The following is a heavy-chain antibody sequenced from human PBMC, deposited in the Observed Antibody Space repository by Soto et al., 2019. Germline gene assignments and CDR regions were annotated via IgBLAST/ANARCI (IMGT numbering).Heavy chain of an antibody. CDR2: TTGSGYTT. CDR1: GFTFSDYA. Sequence: GGSLRLSCAASGFTFSDYAMSWVRQAPGKGLEWVSATTGSGYTTYYADSVKGRFTISRDNSKNVLYLQMNSLRVEDTAVYFCAREYASGSPNYDHWGQGTLVTVSS. V-gene: IGHV3-23*01. J-gene: IGHJ4*02. CDR3: AREYASGSPNYDH. D-gene: IGHD3-10*01.